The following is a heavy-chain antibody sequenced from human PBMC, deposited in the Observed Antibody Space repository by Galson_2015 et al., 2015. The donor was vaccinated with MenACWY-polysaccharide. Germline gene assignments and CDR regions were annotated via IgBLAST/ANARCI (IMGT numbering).Heavy chain of an antibody. J-gene: IGHJ3*02. D-gene: IGHD3-3*01. Sequence: SLRLSCAASGFTFSNYWMHWVRQTPGKGLVWVSRINDDGTRTNYADSVKGRFTISRDNAKNTLYLQMNSLRSEDAAVYYCARGGSIFGVVRAFDIWGQGTKVTVSS. CDR1: GFTFSNYW. CDR2: INDDGTRT. CDR3: ARGGSIFGVVRAFDI. V-gene: IGHV3-74*01.